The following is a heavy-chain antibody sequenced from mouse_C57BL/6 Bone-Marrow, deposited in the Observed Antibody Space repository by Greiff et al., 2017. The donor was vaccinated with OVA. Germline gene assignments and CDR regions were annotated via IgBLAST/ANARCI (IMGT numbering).Heavy chain of an antibody. J-gene: IGHJ3*01. D-gene: IGHD4-1*01. Sequence: QVQLQQPGAELVKPGASVKLSCKASGYTFTSYWMQWVKQRPGQGLEWIGEIDPSDSYTTYNQKFKGKATLTVDTSASTADMQLSSLTSEDAAVYYGARGGTGAVAYWGQGTLVAVAA. V-gene: IGHV1-50*01. CDR2: IDPSDSYT. CDR3: ARGGTGAVAY. CDR1: GYTFTSYW.